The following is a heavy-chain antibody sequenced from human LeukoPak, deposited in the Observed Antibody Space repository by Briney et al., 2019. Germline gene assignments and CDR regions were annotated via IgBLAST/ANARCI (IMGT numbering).Heavy chain of an antibody. CDR2: IFYSGSA. CDR3: ARGPYYYDSSGYSSLDY. Sequence: SETLSLTCTVSGGSISSYYWSWLRQPPGKGLEWIGYIFYSGSANYNPSLKRRVTISVDTSKNQFSLKLTSVTAADTAVYYCARGPYYYDSSGYSSLDYWGQGTLVTVSS. D-gene: IGHD3-22*01. CDR1: GGSISSYY. J-gene: IGHJ4*02. V-gene: IGHV4-59*01.